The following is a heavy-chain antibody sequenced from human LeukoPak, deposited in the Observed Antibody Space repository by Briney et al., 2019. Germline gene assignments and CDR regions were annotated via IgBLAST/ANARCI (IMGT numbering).Heavy chain of an antibody. CDR2: IYYSGST. V-gene: IGHV4-34*01. J-gene: IGHJ4*02. Sequence: SETLSLTCAVYGGSFSGYYWSWIRQPPGKGLEWIGSIYYSGSTYYNPSLKSRVTISVDTSKNQFSLKLSSLTAADTAVYYCAIRRGMVTGSYFHYWAQGTLVTVSS. CDR3: AIRRGMVTGSYFHY. D-gene: IGHD5-18*01. CDR1: GGSFSGYY.